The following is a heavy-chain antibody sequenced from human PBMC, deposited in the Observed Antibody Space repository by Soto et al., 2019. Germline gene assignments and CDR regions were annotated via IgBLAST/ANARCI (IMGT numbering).Heavy chain of an antibody. CDR2: IYHTGRT. J-gene: IGHJ4*02. CDR3: ATYRFGGDKCAKLDY. V-gene: IGHV4-31*03. D-gene: IGHD3-16*01. Sequence: PSETLSLPCTVSGVTVSSDAYYWSWIRQHPGKGLEWIGNIYHTGRTYYSPSLKSRVVISLATSNIQFALTLTSVTAAETAGYYCATYRFGGDKCAKLDYWGRGTLVTVSS. CDR1: GVTVSSDAYY.